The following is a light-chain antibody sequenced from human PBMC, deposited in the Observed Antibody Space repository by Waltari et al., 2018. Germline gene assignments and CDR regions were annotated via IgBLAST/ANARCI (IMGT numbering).Light chain of an antibody. J-gene: IGKJ4*01. Sequence: DIVMTQSPDSLAVSLGERATINCKSSQSVLYSSDNKNYLAWYQQKPGQPPKRLIYWASTRESGVPDRFSGSGSGTDFTLTISSLQAEDVAVYYCQQYYSTPLTFGGGTK. CDR2: WAS. CDR3: QQYYSTPLT. CDR1: QSVLYSSDNKNY. V-gene: IGKV4-1*01.